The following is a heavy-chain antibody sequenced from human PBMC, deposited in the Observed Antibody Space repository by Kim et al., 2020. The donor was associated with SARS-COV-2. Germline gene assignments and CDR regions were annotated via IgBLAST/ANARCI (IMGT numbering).Heavy chain of an antibody. CDR3: ARRGDYYDSSGYYLGY. D-gene: IGHD3-22*01. V-gene: IGHV4-59*08. CDR1: GGSISSYY. J-gene: IGHJ4*02. Sequence: SETLSLTCTVSGGSISSYYWSWIRQPPGKGLEWIGYIYYSGSTNYNPSLKSRVTISVDTSKNQFSLKLSSVTAADTAVYYCARRGDYYDSSGYYLGYWGQGTLVTVSS. CDR2: IYYSGST.